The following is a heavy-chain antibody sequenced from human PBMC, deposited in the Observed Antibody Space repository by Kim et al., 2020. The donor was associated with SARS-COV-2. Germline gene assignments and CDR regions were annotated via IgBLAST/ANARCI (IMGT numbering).Heavy chain of an antibody. D-gene: IGHD3-3*01. CDR3: AATPSWGYYDFRNWFDP. J-gene: IGHJ5*02. V-gene: IGHV5-51*01. Sequence: GESLKISCKGSGYSFTSYWIGWVRQMPGKGLEWMGIIYPGDSDTRYSPSFQGQVTISADKSISTAYLQWSSLKASDTAMYYCAATPSWGYYDFRNWFDPWGQGTLVTVSS. CDR1: GYSFTSYW. CDR2: IYPGDSDT.